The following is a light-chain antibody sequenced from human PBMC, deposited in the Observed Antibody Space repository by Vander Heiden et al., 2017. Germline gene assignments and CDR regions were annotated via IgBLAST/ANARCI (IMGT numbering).Light chain of an antibody. J-gene: IGKJ3*01. CDR2: GAS. CDR1: QSVKSH. CDR3: RQYDNSLT. V-gene: IGKV3-15*01. Sequence: EIVIAHSPATLSLSPGQRATLSCRASQSVKSHLAWYQQKPGQAPRLLIYGASTSATGIPARFSGGGSGTDFTLTISGLQSEDFAVYYCRQYDNSLTFGRGTKVDIK.